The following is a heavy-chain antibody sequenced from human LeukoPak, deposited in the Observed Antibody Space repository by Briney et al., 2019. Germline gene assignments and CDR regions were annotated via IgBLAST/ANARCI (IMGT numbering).Heavy chain of an antibody. V-gene: IGHV3-74*01. CDR1: GFTFSSYW. CDR3: ARALKRYYYYMDV. CDR2: INTDGSST. D-gene: IGHD6-25*01. J-gene: IGHJ6*03. Sequence: GGSLRLPCAASGFTFSSYWMHWVRQAPGKGLVWVSRINTDGSSTSYADSVKGRFTITRDNAKNTLYLQMNSLRAEDTAVYYCARALKRYYYYMDVWGKGTTVTVSS.